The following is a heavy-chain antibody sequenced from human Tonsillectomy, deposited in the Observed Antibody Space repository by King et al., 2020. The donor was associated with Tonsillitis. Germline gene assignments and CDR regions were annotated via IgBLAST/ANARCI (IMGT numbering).Heavy chain of an antibody. V-gene: IGHV2-5*02. D-gene: IGHD3/OR15-3a*01. Sequence: ITLKESGPTLVKPTQTLTLTCSFSGFSLTTSGVGVGWIRQPPGKALEWLALVYWDDDKRYRSSLKSRITITKDTSKNQVVLTLSDMDPVDTATYFCARYTGDTLLGLVITAYYFDFWGQGTLVSVSS. CDR3: ARYTGDTLLGLVITAYYFDF. CDR1: GFSLTTSGVG. CDR2: VYWDDDK. J-gene: IGHJ4*02.